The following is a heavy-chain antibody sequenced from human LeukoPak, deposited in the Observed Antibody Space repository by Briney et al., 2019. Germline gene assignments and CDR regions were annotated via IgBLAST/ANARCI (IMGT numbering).Heavy chain of an antibody. D-gene: IGHD3-22*01. CDR2: IRYDGSNK. CDR1: GFTFSSYG. CDR3: AKAHSSGYYYFDY. Sequence: PGGSLRLSCAASGFTFSSYGMHWVRQAPGKGLEWVAFIRYDGSNKYYADSVKGRFTISRDNSKNTLYLQMNSLRAEDTAVYYCAKAHSSGYYYFDYWGQGTLVTVSS. J-gene: IGHJ4*02. V-gene: IGHV3-30*02.